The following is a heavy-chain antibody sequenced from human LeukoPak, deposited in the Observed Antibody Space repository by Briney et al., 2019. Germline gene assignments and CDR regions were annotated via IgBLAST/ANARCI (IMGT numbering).Heavy chain of an antibody. V-gene: IGHV1-69*04. CDR3: ARARAAAGIDFDY. J-gene: IGHJ4*02. CDR2: IIPILGIA. Sequence: GASVKVSCKASGGTFSSYAISWVRQSPGQGLEWMGRIIPILGIANYAQKFQGRVTITADKSTSTAYMELSSLRSEDTAVYYCARARAAAGIDFDYWGQGTLVTVSS. CDR1: GGTFSSYA. D-gene: IGHD6-13*01.